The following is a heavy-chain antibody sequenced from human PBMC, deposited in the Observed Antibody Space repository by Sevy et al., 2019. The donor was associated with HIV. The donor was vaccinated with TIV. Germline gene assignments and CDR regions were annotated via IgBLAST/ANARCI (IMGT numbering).Heavy chain of an antibody. CDR2: ISGSGGST. CDR3: AKGDSTFYGMDV. Sequence: GGSLRLSCAASGFTFSTYTMNWVRQAPGKWLEWVSAISGSGGSTYYADSVKGRFTISRDKSKNTLYLQMNNLRAEDTAVYYCAKGDSTFYGMDVWGQGTTVTVSS. D-gene: IGHD6-13*01. V-gene: IGHV3-23*01. J-gene: IGHJ6*02. CDR1: GFTFSTYT.